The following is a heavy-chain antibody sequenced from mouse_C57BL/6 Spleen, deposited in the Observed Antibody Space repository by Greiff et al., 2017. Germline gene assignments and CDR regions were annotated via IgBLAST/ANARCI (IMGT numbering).Heavy chain of an antibody. D-gene: IGHD1-3*01. CDR3: AKSSPHYAMDY. Sequence: EVQGVESGGGLVKPGGSLKLSCAASGFTFSDYGMHWVRQAPEKGLEWVAYISSGSSTIYYADTVKGRFTISRDNAKNTLFLQMTSLRAEDTAMYYCAKSSPHYAMDYWGQGTSVTVSS. J-gene: IGHJ4*01. CDR2: ISSGSSTI. V-gene: IGHV5-17*01. CDR1: GFTFSDYG.